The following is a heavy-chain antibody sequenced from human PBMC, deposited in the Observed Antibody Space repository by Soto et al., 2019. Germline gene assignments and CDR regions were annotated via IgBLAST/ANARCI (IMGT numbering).Heavy chain of an antibody. J-gene: IGHJ6*02. CDR1: GYTLTELS. V-gene: IGHV1-24*01. D-gene: IGHD1-26*01. CDR3: ATTYSGSYPGYYGMDV. CDR2: FDPEDGET. Sequence: ASVKVSCKVSGYTLTELSMHWVRQAPGKGLEWMGGFDPEDGETIYAQKFQGRVTMTEDTSTDTAYMELSSLRSEDTAVYYCATTYSGSYPGYYGMDVWRQGTTVPVSS.